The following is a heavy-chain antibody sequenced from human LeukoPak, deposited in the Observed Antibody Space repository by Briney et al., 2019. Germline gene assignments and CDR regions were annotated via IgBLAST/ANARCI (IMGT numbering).Heavy chain of an antibody. CDR2: INPNSGGT. CDR1: GYTFTGYY. V-gene: IGHV1-2*02. Sequence: ASVKVSCKASGYTFTGYYMHWVRRAPGQGLEWMGWINPNSGGTNYAQKFQGRVTMTRDTSISTAYMELSRLRSDDTAVYYCASSLEGSGSYSSATYAFDIWGQGTMVTVSS. CDR3: ASSLEGSGSYSSATYAFDI. D-gene: IGHD3-10*01. J-gene: IGHJ3*02.